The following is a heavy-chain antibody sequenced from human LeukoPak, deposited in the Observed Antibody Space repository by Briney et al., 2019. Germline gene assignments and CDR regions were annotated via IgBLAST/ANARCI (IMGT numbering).Heavy chain of an antibody. Sequence: EGSLTLSCAASGFTFSSYWMHWVRQAPGKGLVWVSRINRDGTSTSYADTVKGRFTISRDNAKNTLYLQMNSLRAEDTAVYYCARAREMATNHNADTWGQGTLVSVSS. D-gene: IGHD5-24*01. CDR2: INRDGTST. CDR3: ARAREMATNHNADT. J-gene: IGHJ5*02. V-gene: IGHV3-74*01. CDR1: GFTFSSYW.